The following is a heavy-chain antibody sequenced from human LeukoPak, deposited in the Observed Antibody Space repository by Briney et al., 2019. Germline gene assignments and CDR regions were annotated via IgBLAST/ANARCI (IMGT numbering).Heavy chain of an antibody. CDR1: GYTLTELS. Sequence: ASVRVSCKVSGYTLTELSMHWVRQAPGKGLEWMGGFDPEDGETIYAQKFQGRVTMTEDTSTDTAYMELSSLRSEDTAVYYCAPRLYYYGSGSDAFDIWGQGTMVTVSS. CDR2: FDPEDGET. J-gene: IGHJ3*02. CDR3: APRLYYYGSGSDAFDI. V-gene: IGHV1-24*01. D-gene: IGHD3-10*01.